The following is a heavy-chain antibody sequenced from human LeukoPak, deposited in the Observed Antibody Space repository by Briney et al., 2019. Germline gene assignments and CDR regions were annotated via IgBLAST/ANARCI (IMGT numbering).Heavy chain of an antibody. D-gene: IGHD3-16*01. CDR2: IYYSGST. Sequence: SETLSLTCTVSGGSISSYYWSWIRQPPGKGLEWIGYIYYSGSTNYNPSLKSRVTISVDTSKNQFSLKLSSVTAADTAVHYCARGPPTFGSNYYYYYYYMDVWGKGTTVTVSS. V-gene: IGHV4-59*01. CDR1: GGSISSYY. J-gene: IGHJ6*03. CDR3: ARGPPTFGSNYYYYYYYMDV.